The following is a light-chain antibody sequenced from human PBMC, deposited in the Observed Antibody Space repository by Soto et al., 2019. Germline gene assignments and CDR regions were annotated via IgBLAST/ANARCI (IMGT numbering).Light chain of an antibody. J-gene: IGLJ2*01. CDR2: LNSDGSH. Sequence: QLVLTQSPSASASLGASVKLTCTLSSGHSSYAIAWHQQQPEKGPRYLMKLNSDGSHSKGDGIPDSFSGSSSGAERYLTISSLQSEDEADYYCQTWGTGSHVVFGGGTQLTVL. CDR3: QTWGTGSHVV. V-gene: IGLV4-69*01. CDR1: SGHSSYA.